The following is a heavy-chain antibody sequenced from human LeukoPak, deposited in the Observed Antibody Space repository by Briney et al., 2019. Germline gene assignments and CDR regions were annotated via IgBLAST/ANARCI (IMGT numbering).Heavy chain of an antibody. Sequence: TGGSLRLSCAASGFTFSSHTMNWVRQAPGKGLEWVSSISSTSTSIYHADSVKGRFTISRDNTKNSLYLQMNSLRAEDTAVYYWARGFRAFDFWAQGTVVTVSS. V-gene: IGHV3-21*01. J-gene: IGHJ3*01. CDR3: ARGFRAFDF. CDR2: ISSTSTSI. CDR1: GFTFSSHT.